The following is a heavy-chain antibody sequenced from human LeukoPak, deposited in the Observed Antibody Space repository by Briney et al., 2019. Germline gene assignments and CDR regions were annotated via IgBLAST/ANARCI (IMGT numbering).Heavy chain of an antibody. Sequence: PGGSLRLSCAASGFTFSSSAMSWVRQVPGKGLEWVSGISASGGSTYYADSVRGRFTISRDNSKNTLYVQMNSLRDEDTAVYYCARGNINSVAMFDYWGQGTLVTVSS. CDR3: ARGNINSVAMFDY. J-gene: IGHJ4*02. CDR2: ISASGGST. D-gene: IGHD2/OR15-2a*01. CDR1: GFTFSSSA. V-gene: IGHV3-23*01.